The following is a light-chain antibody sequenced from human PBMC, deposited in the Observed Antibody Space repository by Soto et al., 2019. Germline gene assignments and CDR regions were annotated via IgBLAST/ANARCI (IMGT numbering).Light chain of an antibody. CDR2: GAS. CDR1: QSISSSY. CDR3: QQHDNWPRT. V-gene: IGKV3-20*01. Sequence: EIVLTQSPGTRSLSPGKRATLSCRASQSISSSYLAWYQQRPGQAPRLLIYGASSRATGIPDRFSGSGSGTEFTLTISRLEPEDFAVYYCQQHDNWPRTFGQGTKVDIK. J-gene: IGKJ1*01.